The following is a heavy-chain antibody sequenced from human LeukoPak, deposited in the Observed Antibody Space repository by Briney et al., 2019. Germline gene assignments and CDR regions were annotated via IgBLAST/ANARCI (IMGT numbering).Heavy chain of an antibody. V-gene: IGHV4-38-2*01. D-gene: IGHD4-17*01. CDR3: ARVTYVDDMLYQYFDY. CDR2: IFHSGNS. J-gene: IGHJ4*02. CDR1: SYSISSGSY. Sequence: SETLSLTCADSSYSISSGSYWGWIRQSPGKGLEWVGSIFHSGNSYYNPSLKSRLTMSVDTSKNQFSLKLTSVTAADTALYYCARVTYVDDMLYQYFDYWGQGILVTVSS.